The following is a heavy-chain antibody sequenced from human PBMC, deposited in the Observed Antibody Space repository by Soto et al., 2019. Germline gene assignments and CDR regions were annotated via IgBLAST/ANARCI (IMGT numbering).Heavy chain of an antibody. CDR2: ISSSSSTI. Sequence: GGSLRLSCAASGFTFSSYSMNWVRQAPGKGLEWVSYISSSSSTIYYADSVKGRFTISRDNAKNSLYLQMNSLRDEDTDVYYCERDWGGSSGYYAFDIWGQGTMVTVSS. CDR1: GFTFSSYS. V-gene: IGHV3-48*02. CDR3: ERDWGGSSGYYAFDI. J-gene: IGHJ3*02. D-gene: IGHD3-22*01.